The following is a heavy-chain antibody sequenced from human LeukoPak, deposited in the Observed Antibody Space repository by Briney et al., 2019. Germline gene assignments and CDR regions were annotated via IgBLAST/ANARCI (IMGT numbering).Heavy chain of an antibody. J-gene: IGHJ3*02. Sequence: PGGSLRLSCAASGFTFSSYEMNWVRRAPGKGLEWVSYISSSGSTIYYADSVKGRFTISRDNAKNTLYLQMNSLRAEDTAVYYCARRGAASGAFDIWGQGTMVTVSS. CDR3: ARRGAASGAFDI. D-gene: IGHD6-19*01. V-gene: IGHV3-48*03. CDR1: GFTFSSYE. CDR2: ISSSGSTI.